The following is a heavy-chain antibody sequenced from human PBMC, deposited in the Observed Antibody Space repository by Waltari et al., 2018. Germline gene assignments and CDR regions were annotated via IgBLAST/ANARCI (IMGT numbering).Heavy chain of an antibody. Sequence: QVQLQESGPGLVKPSETLSLTCTVSGGSISSYSWSWIRQPAGKGLEWIGRIYTSGSTNYNPSLKSRVTMSVDTSKNQFSLKLSSVTAADTAVYYCARDPRDYGYGWFDPWGQGTLVTVSS. CDR3: ARDPRDYGYGWFDP. CDR2: IYTSGST. D-gene: IGHD4-17*01. V-gene: IGHV4-4*07. CDR1: GGSISSYS. J-gene: IGHJ5*02.